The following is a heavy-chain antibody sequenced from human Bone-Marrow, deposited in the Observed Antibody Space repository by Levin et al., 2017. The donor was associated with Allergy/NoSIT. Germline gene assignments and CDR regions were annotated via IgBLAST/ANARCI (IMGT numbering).Heavy chain of an antibody. CDR2: ISYDGSNK. Sequence: GGSLRLSCAASGFTFSSYGMHWVRQAPGKGLEWVAVISYDGSNKYYADSVKGRFTISRDNSKNTLYLQMNSLRAEDTAVYYCAKDRNLKPPTDAFDIWGQGTMVTVSS. J-gene: IGHJ3*02. CDR1: GFTFSSYG. CDR3: AKDRNLKPPTDAFDI. V-gene: IGHV3-30*18.